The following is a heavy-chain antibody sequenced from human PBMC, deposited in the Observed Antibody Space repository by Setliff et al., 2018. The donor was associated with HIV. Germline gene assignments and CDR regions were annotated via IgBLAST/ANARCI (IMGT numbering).Heavy chain of an antibody. D-gene: IGHD6-19*01. CDR3: ARPRRVRSRAWYWFDP. CDR1: GYSINSGFS. V-gene: IGHV4-38-2*01. J-gene: IGHJ5*02. Sequence: SETLSLTCAASGYSINSGFSRAWIRQPPGQGPQWIGSIYQSGSIYYNPSLQSRVTISVDSSKNQFSLNLFSVTAADTAVYYCARPRRVRSRAWYWFDPWGQGTQVTGLL. CDR2: IYQSGSI.